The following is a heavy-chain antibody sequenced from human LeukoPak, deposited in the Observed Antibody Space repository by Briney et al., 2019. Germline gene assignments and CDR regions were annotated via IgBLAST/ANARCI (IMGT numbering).Heavy chain of an antibody. Sequence: SETLSLTCTVSGGSISSSSYYWSWIRQPPGKGLEWIGYIYYSGSTNYNPSLKSRVTISVDTSKNQFSLKLSSVTAADTAVYYCARETAMGGRIDYWGQGTLVTVSS. J-gene: IGHJ4*02. CDR2: IYYSGST. V-gene: IGHV4-61*01. D-gene: IGHD5-18*01. CDR3: ARETAMGGRIDY. CDR1: GGSISSSSYY.